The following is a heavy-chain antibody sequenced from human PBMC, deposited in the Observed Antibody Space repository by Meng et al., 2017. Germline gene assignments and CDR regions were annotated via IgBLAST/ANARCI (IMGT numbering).Heavy chain of an antibody. J-gene: IGHJ4*02. CDR1: GGSFSGYY. CDR2: INHSGTT. Sequence: QVQLQESGPGLVKPSETLSLTCAVYGGSFSGYYWSWIRQPPGKGLEWIGEINHSGTTGYNPSLKSRATISIDTSKNHFSLKLSSVTAADTAVYYCARRYDGSSYLAHWDLGTLVTVSS. D-gene: IGHD3-22*01. CDR3: ARRYDGSSYLAH. V-gene: IGHV4-34*10.